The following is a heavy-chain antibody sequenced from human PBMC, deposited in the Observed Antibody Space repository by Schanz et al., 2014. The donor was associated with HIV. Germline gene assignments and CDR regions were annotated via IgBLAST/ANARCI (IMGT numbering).Heavy chain of an antibody. CDR2: ISSDGKTQ. V-gene: IGHV3-30*18. CDR1: GFSFNDFL. J-gene: IGHJ4*01. CDR3: TNERGLNRFEY. D-gene: IGHD6-25*01. Sequence: QVQLVESGGGLVQPGGSLRLSCAASGFSFNDFLMHWVRQPPGKGLEWVALISSDGKTQIYGDSVKGRFTISRDNSNNTLYLQVNSLRAEDTAVYYCTNERGLNRFEYWGHGTLVFVSS.